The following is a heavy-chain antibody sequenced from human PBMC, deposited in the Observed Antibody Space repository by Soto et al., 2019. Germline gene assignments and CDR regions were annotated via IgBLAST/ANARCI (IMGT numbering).Heavy chain of an antibody. V-gene: IGHV3-23*01. D-gene: IGHD3-10*01. Sequence: TGGSLRLSCASSGLPFSSYAMSWVRQAPGKGLEWVSAISGSGGSTYYADSVKGRFTISRDNSKNTLYLQMNSLRAEDTAVYYCAKEGMVPYFDYWGQGTLVTVSS. CDR2: ISGSGGST. CDR1: GLPFSSYA. CDR3: AKEGMVPYFDY. J-gene: IGHJ4*02.